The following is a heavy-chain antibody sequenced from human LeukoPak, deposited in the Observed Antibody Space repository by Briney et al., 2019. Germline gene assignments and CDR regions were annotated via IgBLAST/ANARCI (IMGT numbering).Heavy chain of an antibody. CDR1: GGSISSYY. CDR3: ARAQEDYYGSGSYYAGTPFDY. D-gene: IGHD3-10*01. Sequence: SETLSLTCTVSGGSISSYYWSWIRQPPGKGLEWIGYIYYSGSTNYNPSLKSRVTISVDTSKNQFSLKLSSVTAADTAVYYCARAQEDYYGSGSYYAGTPFDYWGQGTLVTVSS. CDR2: IYYSGST. J-gene: IGHJ4*02. V-gene: IGHV4-59*01.